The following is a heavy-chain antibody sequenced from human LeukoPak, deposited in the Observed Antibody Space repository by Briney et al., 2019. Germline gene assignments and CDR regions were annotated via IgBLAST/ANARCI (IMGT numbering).Heavy chain of an antibody. CDR2: ISSSSSTI. CDR1: GFTFSSYS. CDR3: AREGTLLNDY. D-gene: IGHD1-1*01. Sequence: TGGSLRLSCAASGFTFSSYSINWVRQAPGRGLEWVSYISSSSSTIYYADSVKGRFTISRDNAKNSLYLQMNSLRAEDTAVYYCAREGTLLNDYWGQGTLVTVSS. J-gene: IGHJ4*02. V-gene: IGHV3-48*01.